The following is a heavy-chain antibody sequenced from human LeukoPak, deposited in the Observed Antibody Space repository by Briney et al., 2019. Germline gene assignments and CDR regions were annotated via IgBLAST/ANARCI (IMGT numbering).Heavy chain of an antibody. V-gene: IGHV3-23*01. CDR3: AKASGSPYYFDY. CDR1: GFTFSNFA. CDR2: ISANGGAI. J-gene: IGHJ4*02. D-gene: IGHD3-10*01. Sequence: GGSLRLSCAASGFTFSNFAMSWVRQAPGKGLECVSLISANGGAIYYADSVKGRFTISRDNSKSTLYLQMNSLRADDTAVYYCAKASGSPYYFDYWGQGTLATVSS.